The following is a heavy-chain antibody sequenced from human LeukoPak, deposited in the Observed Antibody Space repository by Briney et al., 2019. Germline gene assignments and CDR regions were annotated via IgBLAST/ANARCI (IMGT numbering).Heavy chain of an antibody. V-gene: IGHV3-23*01. Sequence: GGSLRLSCAASGFTFSSYAMSWVRQAPGKGLEWVSAISGSGGSTYYADSVKGRFTISRDNSKNTLYLQMNSLRAEDTAVYYCAKDGTYYDSSGHDYWGQGTLVTVSS. J-gene: IGHJ4*02. CDR2: ISGSGGST. D-gene: IGHD3-22*01. CDR3: AKDGTYYDSSGHDY. CDR1: GFTFSSYA.